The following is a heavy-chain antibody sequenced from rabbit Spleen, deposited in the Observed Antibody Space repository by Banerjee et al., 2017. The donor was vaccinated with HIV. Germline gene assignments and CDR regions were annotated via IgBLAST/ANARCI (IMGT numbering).Heavy chain of an antibody. Sequence: QEQLVESGGGLVQPEGSLTLTCTASGFDLSSGYYMCWVRQAPGKGLEWIACIYTGSSGSTYYASWAKGRFTITRSTSLNTVTLQMTSLTAADTATYFCARDLVEIIGWNFNLWGPGTLVTVS. CDR1: GFDLSSGYY. CDR3: ARDLVEIIGWNFNL. V-gene: IGHV1S45*01. D-gene: IGHD5-1*01. J-gene: IGHJ4*01. CDR2: IYTGSSGST.